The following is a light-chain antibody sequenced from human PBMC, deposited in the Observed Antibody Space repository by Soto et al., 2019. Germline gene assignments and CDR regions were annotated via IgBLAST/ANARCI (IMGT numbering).Light chain of an antibody. V-gene: IGLV2-14*03. J-gene: IGLJ1*01. CDR1: SSDVGGYNS. CDR2: NVS. Sequence: QYVLTQPASVSGSPGQSIAISCTGTSSDVGGYNSVSWYQQHPGKAPKLMIYNVSNRPSGVSDRFSGSKSGNTASLTISGLQAEDEADYYCSSYTSSNTYVFGTGTKVTVL. CDR3: SSYTSSNTYV.